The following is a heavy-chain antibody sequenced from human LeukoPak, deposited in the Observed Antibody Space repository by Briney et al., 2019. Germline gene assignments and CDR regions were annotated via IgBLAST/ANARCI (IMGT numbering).Heavy chain of an antibody. CDR2: ISGSGGST. Sequence: QPGGSLRLSCAASGFTFSSYSMNWVRQAPGKGLEWVSDISGSGGSTYYADSVKGRFTISRDNSKNTLYLQMNSLRAEDTAVYYCAKDLRWGPRTTYFDYWGQGTLVTVSS. D-gene: IGHD4-17*01. V-gene: IGHV3-23*01. CDR3: AKDLRWGPRTTYFDY. CDR1: GFTFSSYS. J-gene: IGHJ4*02.